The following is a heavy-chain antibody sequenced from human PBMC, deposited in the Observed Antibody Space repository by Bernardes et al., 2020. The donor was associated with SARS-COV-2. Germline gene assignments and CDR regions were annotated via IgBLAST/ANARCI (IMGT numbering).Heavy chain of an antibody. CDR1: GFTFSSFS. D-gene: IGHD5-18*01. CDR3: ARARGYTSGPPNWFDP. CDR2: IRGTSGII. J-gene: IGHJ5*02. Sequence: GGSLRLSCAASGFTFSSFSMNWVRQAPGKGLGWVSYIRGTSGIIYYADSVKGRFTISRDNAKNSLYLQMNSLRDEDTAVYYCARARGYTSGPPNWFDPWGQGTLVTVSS. V-gene: IGHV3-48*02.